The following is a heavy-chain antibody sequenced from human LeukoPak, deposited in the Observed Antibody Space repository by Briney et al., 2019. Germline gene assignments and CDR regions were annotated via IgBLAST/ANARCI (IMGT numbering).Heavy chain of an antibody. CDR2: IIPIFGTA. J-gene: IGHJ6*03. Sequence: SVKVSCKASGGTFSSYAISWVRQAPGQGLEWMGGIIPIFGTANYAQKFQGRVTITTDESTSTAYMELSSLRSEDTAVYYCASWPTPTRAPHYYYMDVWGKGTTVTVSS. V-gene: IGHV1-69*05. CDR3: ASWPTPTRAPHYYYMDV. CDR1: GGTFSSYA.